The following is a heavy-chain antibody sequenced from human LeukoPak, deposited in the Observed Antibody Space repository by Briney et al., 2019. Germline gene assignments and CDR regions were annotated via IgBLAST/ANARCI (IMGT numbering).Heavy chain of an antibody. J-gene: IGHJ3*02. D-gene: IGHD3-22*01. CDR2: INPNSGGT. CDR1: GYTFTGYY. V-gene: IGHV1-2*02. CDR3: ARPVGSDYYDSSGYFAFDI. Sequence: GASVKVSCKASGYTFTGYYMHWVRQAPGQGLEWMGWINPNSGGTNYAQKFQGRVTMTRDTSISTAYMELSGLRSDDTAVYYCARPVGSDYYDSSGYFAFDIWGQGTMVTVSS.